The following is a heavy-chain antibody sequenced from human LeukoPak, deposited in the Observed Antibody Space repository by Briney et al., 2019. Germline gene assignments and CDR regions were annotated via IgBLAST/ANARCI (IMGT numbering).Heavy chain of an antibody. D-gene: IGHD3-10*01. J-gene: IGHJ4*02. CDR2: IYYSGST. V-gene: IGHV4-39*01. CDR3: ARLLVGSLDY. Sequence: SETLSLTCTVSGGSISSSSYYWGWIRQPPGKGLEWIGSIYYSGSTYYNPSLRSRVTISVDTSKNQFSLKLSSVTAADTAVYYCARLLVGSLDYWGQGTLATVSS. CDR1: GGSISSSSYY.